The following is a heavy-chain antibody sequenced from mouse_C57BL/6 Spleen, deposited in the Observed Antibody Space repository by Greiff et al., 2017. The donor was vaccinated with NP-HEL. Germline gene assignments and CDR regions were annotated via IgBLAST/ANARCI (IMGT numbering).Heavy chain of an antibody. CDR2: ISNLAYSI. D-gene: IGHD1-2*01. CDR1: GFTFSDYG. V-gene: IGHV5-15*04. J-gene: IGHJ1*03. Sequence: DVKLVESGGGLVQPGGSLKLSCAASGFTFSDYGMAWVRQAPRKGPEWVAFISNLAYSIYYADTVTGRFTISRENAKNTLYLEMSSLRSEDTAMYYCARRSAYWYFDVWGTGTTVTVSS. CDR3: ARRSAYWYFDV.